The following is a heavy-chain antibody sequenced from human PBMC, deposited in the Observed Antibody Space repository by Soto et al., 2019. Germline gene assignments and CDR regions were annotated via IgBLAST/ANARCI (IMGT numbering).Heavy chain of an antibody. V-gene: IGHV3-9*01. CDR3: AKDIMGELSPLGGWFDP. CDR1: GFTFDDYA. J-gene: IGHJ5*02. D-gene: IGHD3-16*02. CDR2: ISWNSGSI. Sequence: DVQLVESGGGLVQPGRSLRLSCAASGFTFDDYAMHWVRQAPGKGLEWVSGISWNSGSIGYADSVKGRFTISRDNAKNSLYLQMNSLRAEDTALYYCAKDIMGELSPLGGWFDPWGQGTLVTVSS.